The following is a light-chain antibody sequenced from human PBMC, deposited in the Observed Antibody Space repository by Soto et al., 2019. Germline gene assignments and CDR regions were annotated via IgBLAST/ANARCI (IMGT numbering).Light chain of an antibody. Sequence: EIVMTQSPATLSVSPGERATLSCRASQSVSSNLAWYQQKHGQAPRLLIYGASTRATGIPAMFSGSGSGTEFTLTISSLQSEDFAVYYCQQYNNWPPWTFGQGTKVEIK. J-gene: IGKJ1*01. CDR3: QQYNNWPPWT. V-gene: IGKV3-15*01. CDR1: QSVSSN. CDR2: GAS.